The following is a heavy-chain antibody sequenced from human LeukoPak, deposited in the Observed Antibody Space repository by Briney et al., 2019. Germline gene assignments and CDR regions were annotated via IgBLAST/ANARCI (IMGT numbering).Heavy chain of an antibody. CDR1: GYSFTSYW. CDR2: IYPGDSDT. CDR3: ARHKEYYYDSSGYYPDAFDI. J-gene: IGHJ3*02. V-gene: IGHV5-51*01. Sequence: GESLKISCKGSGYSFTSYWIGWVRQMPGKGLEWMGIIYPGDSDTRYSPSFQGQVTISADKSISTAYLQWSSLKASDTAMYYCARHKEYYYDSSGYYPDAFDIWGQGTMVTVSS. D-gene: IGHD3-22*01.